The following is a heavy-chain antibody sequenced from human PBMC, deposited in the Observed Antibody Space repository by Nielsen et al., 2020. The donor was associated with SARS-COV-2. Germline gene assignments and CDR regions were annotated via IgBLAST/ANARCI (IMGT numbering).Heavy chain of an antibody. CDR2: IYRGGTT. J-gene: IGHJ4*02. Sequence: GESLKISCAASGFTVSNNYMSWVRQAPGKGLECVSFIYRGGTTLNADSVRGRFTISRDDSRNTLYLQMNSLRAEDTAVYYCAKDRAGATYARFDFWGQGTLVTVSS. D-gene: IGHD4/OR15-4a*01. CDR3: AKDRAGATYARFDF. CDR1: GFTVSNNY. V-gene: IGHV3-53*01.